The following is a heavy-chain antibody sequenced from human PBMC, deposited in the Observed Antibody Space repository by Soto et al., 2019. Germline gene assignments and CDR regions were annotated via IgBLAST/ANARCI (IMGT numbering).Heavy chain of an antibody. CDR2: IYYSGST. V-gene: IGHV4-59*01. CDR3: ARGHNWNDGGGWFDP. CDR1: GGSISSYY. D-gene: IGHD1-1*01. Sequence: SEILSLTCTVSGGSISSYYWSWIRQPPGKGLEWIGYIYYSGSTNYNPSLKSRVTISVDTSKNQFSLKLSSVTAADTAVYYCARGHNWNDGGGWFDPWGQGTLVTVSS. J-gene: IGHJ5*02.